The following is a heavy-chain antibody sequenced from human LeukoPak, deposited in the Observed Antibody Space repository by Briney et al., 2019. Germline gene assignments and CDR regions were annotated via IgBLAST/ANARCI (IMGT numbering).Heavy chain of an antibody. J-gene: IGHJ4*02. CDR3: AKDIGIGYDSSGYHY. V-gene: IGHV3-9*01. Sequence: GRSLRLSCAASGFTFYDYAMHWVRQAPGKGLEWGSGISLNSGIIAYADSVKGRFTISRDNAKNSLYLQMNSLRAEETALYYCAKDIGIGYDSSGYHYWGQGTLVTVSS. CDR2: ISLNSGII. D-gene: IGHD3-22*01. CDR1: GFTFYDYA.